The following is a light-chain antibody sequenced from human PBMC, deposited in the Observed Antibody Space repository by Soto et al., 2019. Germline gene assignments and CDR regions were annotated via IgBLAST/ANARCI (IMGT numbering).Light chain of an antibody. J-gene: IGKJ4*01. V-gene: IGKV3-11*01. CDR2: DAS. CDR3: QQRSHWPPLT. Sequence: EIVLTQSPATLSLSPGERATLSCRASQSVSSYLAWYQQKPGQGPRLLIYDASNRATGIPARFSGSGSGTDFTLTISSLEPEDFAVYYCQQRSHWPPLTFGGGTKVEIK. CDR1: QSVSSY.